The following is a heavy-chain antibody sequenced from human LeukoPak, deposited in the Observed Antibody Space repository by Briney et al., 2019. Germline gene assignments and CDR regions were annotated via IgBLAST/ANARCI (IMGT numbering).Heavy chain of an antibody. J-gene: IGHJ6*03. CDR1: GFTFSNYA. CDR3: AKGGYCSSTSCYTAYYYYMDV. D-gene: IGHD2-2*02. Sequence: GGSLRLSCAASGFTFSNYAMHWVRQAPGKGLEWVAVIWYGGSNKYYADSVKGRFTISRDNSKNTLYLQMNSLRAEDTAVYYCAKGGYCSSTSCYTAYYYYMDVWGKGTTVTVSS. CDR2: IWYGGSNK. V-gene: IGHV3-30*02.